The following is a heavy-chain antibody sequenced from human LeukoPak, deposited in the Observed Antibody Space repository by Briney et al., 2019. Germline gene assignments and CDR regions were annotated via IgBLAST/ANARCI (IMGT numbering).Heavy chain of an antibody. CDR2: IYYSGST. V-gene: IGHV4-39*01. CDR1: GGSISSSSYY. J-gene: IGHJ4*02. Sequence: PSETLSLTCTVSGGSISSSSYYWGWIRQPPGKGLEWIGSIYYSGSTYYNPSLKSRVTISVDTSKNQFSLKLSSVTAADTAVYYCARRGYHYDSSGGSYYFDYWGQGTLVTVSS. CDR3: ARRGYHYDSSGGSYYFDY. D-gene: IGHD3-22*01.